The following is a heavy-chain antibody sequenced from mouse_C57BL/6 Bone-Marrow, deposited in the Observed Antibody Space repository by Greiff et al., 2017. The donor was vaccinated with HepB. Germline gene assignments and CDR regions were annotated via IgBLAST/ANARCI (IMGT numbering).Heavy chain of an antibody. CDR1: GYTFTDYN. CDR3: ARGLRYWYFDV. Sequence: VHVKQSGPELVKPGASVKIPCKASGYTFTDYNMDWVKQSHGKSLEWIGDINPNNGGTIYNQKFKGKATLTVDKSSSTAYMELRSLTSEDTAVYYCARGLRYWYFDVWGTGTTVTVSS. J-gene: IGHJ1*03. CDR2: INPNNGGT. D-gene: IGHD2-2*01. V-gene: IGHV1-18*01.